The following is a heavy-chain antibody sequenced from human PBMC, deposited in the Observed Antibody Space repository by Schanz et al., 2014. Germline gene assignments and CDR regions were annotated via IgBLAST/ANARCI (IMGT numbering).Heavy chain of an antibody. CDR1: GGSLNNHY. CDR3: ARLGSPHCATSDCHHDWFGP. J-gene: IGHJ5*02. D-gene: IGHD1-26*01. CDR2: IYYGGTT. Sequence: QVQLQESGPGLVKPSETLSLTCTVSGGSLNNHYCIWIRQPPGKGLEWIGYIYYGGTTTYNPSLRSRVSIYRHTSKHQFPRRLGLVTAADTAVYYCARLGSPHCATSDCHHDWFGPWGQGTLVTVSS. V-gene: IGHV4-59*08.